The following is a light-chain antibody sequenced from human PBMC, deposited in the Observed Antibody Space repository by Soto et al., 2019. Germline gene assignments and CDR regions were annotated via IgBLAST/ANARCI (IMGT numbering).Light chain of an antibody. V-gene: IGKV3-20*01. CDR1: QSLSWGY. Sequence: IVLTQSQGTLSLSPGERATLSCRASQSLSWGYLAWYQHTSGQAPRLLIYGASKRATGIPHRFSGSASGTDFTLTISRLEPEDFAMYYCQQYGASPWTFGQGTKVEVK. J-gene: IGKJ1*01. CDR2: GAS. CDR3: QQYGASPWT.